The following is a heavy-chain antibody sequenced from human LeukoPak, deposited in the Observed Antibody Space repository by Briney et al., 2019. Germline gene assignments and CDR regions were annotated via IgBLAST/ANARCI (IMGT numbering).Heavy chain of an antibody. CDR1: GGSFSGYY. V-gene: IGHV4-34*01. J-gene: IGHJ5*02. D-gene: IGHD1-26*01. Sequence: PSETLSLTCAVYGGSFSGYYWSWIRQPPGKGLEWIGEINHSGSTNYNPSLKSRVTISVDTSKNQFSLKLSSVTAADTAVYYCARELRVCLDPWGQGTLVTVSS. CDR3: ARELRVCLDP. CDR2: INHSGST.